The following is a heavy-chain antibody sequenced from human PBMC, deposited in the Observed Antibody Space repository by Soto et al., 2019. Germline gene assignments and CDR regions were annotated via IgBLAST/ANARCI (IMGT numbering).Heavy chain of an antibody. CDR3: ARIWKLDLGYYYGMDV. Sequence: SQTLSLTCAISGDSVSSNSAAWNWIRQSPSRGLEWLGRTYYRSKWYNDYAVSVKSRITINPDTSKNQFSLQLNSVTPEDTAVYHCARIWKLDLGYYYGMDVWGQGTTVTVSS. J-gene: IGHJ6*02. V-gene: IGHV6-1*01. CDR2: TYYRSKWYN. CDR1: GDSVSSNSAA. D-gene: IGHD1-7*01.